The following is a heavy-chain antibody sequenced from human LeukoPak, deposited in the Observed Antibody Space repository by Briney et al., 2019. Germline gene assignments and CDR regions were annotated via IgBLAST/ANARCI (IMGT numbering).Heavy chain of an antibody. J-gene: IGHJ4*02. CDR2: IYHSGTT. V-gene: IGHV4-38-2*01. D-gene: IGHD5-24*01. Sequence: SETLSLTCDVSGYSISSGYYWGWIRQPPGKGLEWIGSIYHSGTTYYNPSLKSRVTISVDTSKNQFSLRLTSVTAADTAVYYCASHESRVEAPPYDYWGQGTLVTVSS. CDR1: GYSISSGYY. CDR3: ASHESRVEAPPYDY.